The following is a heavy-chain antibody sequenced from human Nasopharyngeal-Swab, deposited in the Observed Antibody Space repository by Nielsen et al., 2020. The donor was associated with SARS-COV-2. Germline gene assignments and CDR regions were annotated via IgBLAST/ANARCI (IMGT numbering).Heavy chain of an antibody. D-gene: IGHD6-13*01. Sequence: SLKISCVASGFAFDDFAMHWVRQAPGKGLEWVAGINWNSGTKVYADSVKGRFTISRDNSKNTLYLQMNSLRAEDTAVYYCARGWRQLVSYYFDYWGQGTLVTVSS. V-gene: IGHV3-9*01. CDR3: ARGWRQLVSYYFDY. J-gene: IGHJ4*02. CDR1: GFAFDDFA. CDR2: INWNSGTK.